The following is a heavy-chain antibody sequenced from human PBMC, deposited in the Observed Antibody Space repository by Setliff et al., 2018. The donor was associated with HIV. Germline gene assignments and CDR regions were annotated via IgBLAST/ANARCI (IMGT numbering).Heavy chain of an antibody. V-gene: IGHV4-38-2*01. CDR3: ARHSVYCTNGVCYPGQKMDV. J-gene: IGHJ6*04. CDR2: MYHTGST. D-gene: IGHD2-8*01. Sequence: SETLSLTCAVSGYSISSGCYWGWIRQPPGKGLEWIGSMYHTGSTYYNPSLKSRVTISVDTSKNQFSLKLSSVTAADTAVYYCARHSVYCTNGVCYPGQKMDVWGKGTTVTVSS. CDR1: GYSISSGCY.